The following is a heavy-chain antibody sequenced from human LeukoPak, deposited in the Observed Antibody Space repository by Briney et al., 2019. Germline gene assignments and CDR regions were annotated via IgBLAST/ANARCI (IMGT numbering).Heavy chain of an antibody. CDR1: GYTFTSYY. CDR2: INPSGGST. V-gene: IGHV1-46*01. CDR3: ARDRQFGVVKGNWFDP. Sequence: ASVKVSCKASGYTFTSYYMHWVRQAPGKGLEWMGIINPSGGSTSYAQKFQGRVTMTRDTSTSTVYMELSSLRSEDTAVYYCARDRQFGVVKGNWFDPWGQGTLVTVSS. J-gene: IGHJ5*02. D-gene: IGHD3-3*01.